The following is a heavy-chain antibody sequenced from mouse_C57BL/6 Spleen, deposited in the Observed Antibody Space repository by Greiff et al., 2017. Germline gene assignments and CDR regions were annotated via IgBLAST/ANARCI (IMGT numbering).Heavy chain of an antibody. CDR2: ISYDGSN. V-gene: IGHV3-6*01. J-gene: IGHJ2*01. CDR3: TRGVYYGISYLDY. CDR1: GYSITSGYY. D-gene: IGHD1-1*01. Sequence: EVKLMESGPGLVKPSQSLSLTCSVTGYSITSGYYCNWLRQFPGNKLEWMGYISYDGSNNYNPSLKNRISITRDTSTYQFFLKLNSVTTEDTATYYCTRGVYYGISYLDYWGQGTTLTVSS.